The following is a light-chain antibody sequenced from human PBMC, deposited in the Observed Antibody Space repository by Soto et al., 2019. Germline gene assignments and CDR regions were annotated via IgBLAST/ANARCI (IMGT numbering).Light chain of an antibody. J-gene: IGLJ3*02. V-gene: IGLV2-8*01. CDR1: SSDVGGYNY. CDR2: EVS. CDR3: SSFAGSNPPWV. Sequence: QSALTQPPSASGSPGQSVTISCTGTSSDVGGYNYVSWYQQHPGNAPKLMIYEVSKRPSGVPDRFSGSKSGNTASLTVSGLQAEDEADYYCSSFAGSNPPWVFGGGNKVTVL.